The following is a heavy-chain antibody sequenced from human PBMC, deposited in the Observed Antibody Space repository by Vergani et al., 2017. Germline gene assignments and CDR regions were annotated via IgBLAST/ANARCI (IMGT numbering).Heavy chain of an antibody. J-gene: IGHJ4*02. Sequence: EVQLVESGGGLEQPGRSLRLSCRASGFTFTDYGISWVRQAPGKGLEWVGFVRNKEDGGTPEHAASVKGRFTISRDNSKNTLFLQMNSLRPEDTAVYYCARDTVTGSRYFDYWGQGTLVTVSS. V-gene: IGHV3-49*04. CDR3: ARDTVTGSRYFDY. D-gene: IGHD6-19*01. CDR1: GFTFTDYG. CDR2: VRNKEDGGTP.